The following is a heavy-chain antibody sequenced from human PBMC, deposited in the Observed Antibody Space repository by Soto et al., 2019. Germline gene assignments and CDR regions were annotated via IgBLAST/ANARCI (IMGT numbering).Heavy chain of an antibody. D-gene: IGHD2-21*02. CDR3: AKDDFTDRGDDYFDY. J-gene: IGHJ4*02. CDR1: GFPFGNYH. CDR2: IGASGDIT. Sequence: VGSLRLSCEASGFPFGNYHMSWVRQAPGKGLEWVAGIGASGDITWYADSVKGRLSISRDNSKNTLYLQLNSLRFEDTAVYYCAKDDFTDRGDDYFDYWGPGTLVTVSS. V-gene: IGHV3-23*01.